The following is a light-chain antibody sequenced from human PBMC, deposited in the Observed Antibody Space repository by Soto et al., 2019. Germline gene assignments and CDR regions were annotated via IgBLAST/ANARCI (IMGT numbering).Light chain of an antibody. CDR3: AAWDDSLNGPV. Sequence: QSVLTQPPSASGTPGQRVTISCSGSSSNIGSNTVSWYHQLPGTAPKLLIYNNNRRPSGVPDRFSGSKSGTSVSLAISGLQSEDEADYYCAAWDDSLNGPVFGGGTKVTVL. CDR2: NNN. J-gene: IGLJ2*01. CDR1: SSNIGSNT. V-gene: IGLV1-44*01.